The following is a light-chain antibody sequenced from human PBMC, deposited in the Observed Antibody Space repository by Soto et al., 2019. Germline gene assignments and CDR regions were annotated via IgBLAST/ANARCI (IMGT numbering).Light chain of an antibody. J-gene: IGKJ3*01. CDR2: AAS. V-gene: IGKV1-27*01. CDR1: QGISNY. CDR3: QKYNSAPPFT. Sequence: DIQMTQSPSSLSASVGDRVTITCRASQGISNYLAWYQQKPGKVPKLLIYAASTVQSGVPSRFSGSGSGTDFTLTISSLQPEDVATYYCQKYNSAPPFTFGPGTKVDIK.